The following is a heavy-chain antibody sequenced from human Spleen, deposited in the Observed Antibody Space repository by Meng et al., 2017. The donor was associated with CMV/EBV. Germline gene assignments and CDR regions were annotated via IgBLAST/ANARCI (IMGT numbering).Heavy chain of an antibody. J-gene: IGHJ3*02. D-gene: IGHD5-24*01. CDR3: AGTWRWDSFDI. Sequence: GESLKISCSASGFTFSSYTLNWVRQPPGKGLEWVSFISSSGRDIFYADSVKGRFTISRDNSKNTLYLQVNSLRAEDTAVYYCAGTWRWDSFDIWGQGTMVTVSS. CDR1: GFTFSSYT. CDR2: ISSSGRDI. V-gene: IGHV3-21*04.